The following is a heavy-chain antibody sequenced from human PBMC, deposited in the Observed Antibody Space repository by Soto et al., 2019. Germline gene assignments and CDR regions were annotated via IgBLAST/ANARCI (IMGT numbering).Heavy chain of an antibody. CDR2: IYYSGST. V-gene: IGHV4-31*03. D-gene: IGHD6-13*01. CDR1: GGSISSGGYY. Sequence: SETLSLTCTVSGGSISSGGYYWSWIRQHPGKGLEWIGYIYYSGSTYYNPSLKSRVTISVDTSKNQFSLKLSSVTAADTAVYYCARYSSSSLDFDYWGQGTLVNGSS. J-gene: IGHJ4*02. CDR3: ARYSSSSLDFDY.